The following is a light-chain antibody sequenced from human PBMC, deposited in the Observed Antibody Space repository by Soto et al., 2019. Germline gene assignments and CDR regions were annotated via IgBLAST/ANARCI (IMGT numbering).Light chain of an antibody. Sequence: DIQMTQSPSTLSASVGDRVTITRRASQSICSWLTWYQQKAGQAPKLLIYKASIVESGVPSRFSGSGSGTEFTLTISSLQPDDSATYYCQQYSYFATFGQGTRVEVK. CDR3: QQYSYFAT. V-gene: IGKV1-5*03. CDR2: KAS. J-gene: IGKJ1*01. CDR1: QSICSW.